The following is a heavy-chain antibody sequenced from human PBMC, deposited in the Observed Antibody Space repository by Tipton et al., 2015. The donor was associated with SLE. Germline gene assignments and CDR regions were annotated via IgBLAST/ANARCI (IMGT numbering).Heavy chain of an antibody. CDR2: ISYDGGNK. V-gene: IGHV3-30*19. D-gene: IGHD3-16*01. Sequence: SLRLSCAASGFTFSSYGMHWVRQAPGKGLEWVAVISYDGGNKYHADSVKGRFTISRDNSKNTLFLQMNSLRAEDTAVYYCAKDWVTWGQGTLVTVSS. CDR3: AKDWVT. CDR1: GFTFSSYG. J-gene: IGHJ5*02.